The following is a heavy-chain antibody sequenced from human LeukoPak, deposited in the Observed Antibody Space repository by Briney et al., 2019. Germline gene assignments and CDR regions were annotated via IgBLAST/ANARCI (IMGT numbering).Heavy chain of an antibody. Sequence: GGSLRLSCAASGFTVRDSYMSWVRQAPGKRLEWVSFIYVSGTTFYAASVKGRFTISRDNSKNTVYIQMNSLRAEDTALYYYGRHAYGGSPPVYWGQGTLVTVSS. V-gene: IGHV3-53*01. CDR1: GFTVRDSY. CDR3: GRHAYGGSPPVY. D-gene: IGHD4-23*01. J-gene: IGHJ4*02. CDR2: IYVSGTT.